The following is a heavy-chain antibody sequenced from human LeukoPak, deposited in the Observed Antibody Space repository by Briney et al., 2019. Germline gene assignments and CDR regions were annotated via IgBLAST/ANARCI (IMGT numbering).Heavy chain of an antibody. V-gene: IGHV3-21*01. CDR1: GFTFSRYN. CDR3: ARAVGPFDF. J-gene: IGHJ3*01. Sequence: GGSLRLSCAASGFTFSRYNMNWVRQAPGKGLEWVSSISSSSSYIYYADSVRGRFTISRDNSKNTLYLQMNSLRAEDTAVYYCARAVGPFDFWGQGTMVTVSS. CDR2: ISSSSSYI.